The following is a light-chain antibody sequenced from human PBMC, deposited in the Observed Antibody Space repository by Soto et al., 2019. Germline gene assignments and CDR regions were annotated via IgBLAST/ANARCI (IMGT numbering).Light chain of an antibody. CDR1: QSVTSN. Sequence: EIVMTQSPVTLSVSPGERATLSCRASQSVTSNLAWYQQKRGQAPRLLIYGASTRATGIPARFSGSGSGTEFTLTISSLQSEDLAVYYCQQYNNWPLTFGGGTKVDIK. CDR2: GAS. V-gene: IGKV3-15*01. J-gene: IGKJ4*01. CDR3: QQYNNWPLT.